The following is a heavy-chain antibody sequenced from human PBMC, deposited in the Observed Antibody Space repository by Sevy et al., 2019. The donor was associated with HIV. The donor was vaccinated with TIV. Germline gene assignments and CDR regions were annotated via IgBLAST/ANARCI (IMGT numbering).Heavy chain of an antibody. CDR3: ARSRSNYADYYFDY. V-gene: IGHV3-11*06. CDR1: GFTFSDYY. D-gene: IGHD4-17*01. J-gene: IGHJ4*02. CDR2: ISSGSSYT. Sequence: GGSLRLSCAASGFTFSDYYMTWIRQSPGKGLQWISYISSGSSYTNYADSVKGRFTISRDNAKNSLYLEIHTLRPEDTAVYYCARSRSNYADYYFDYWGQGTLVTVSS.